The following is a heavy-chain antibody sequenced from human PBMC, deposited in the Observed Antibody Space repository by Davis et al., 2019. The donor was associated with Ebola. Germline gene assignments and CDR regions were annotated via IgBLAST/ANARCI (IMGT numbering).Heavy chain of an antibody. V-gene: IGHV3-73*01. J-gene: IGHJ6*02. D-gene: IGHD4-11*01. Sequence: GESLKISCTASGFTFGDYAMHWVRQASGKGLEWVGRIRSKANSYATAYAASVKGRFTISRDDSKNTAYLQMNSLRAEDTAVYYCASEMTTFYYYYGMDVWGQGTTVTVSS. CDR1: GFTFGDYA. CDR2: IRSKANSYAT. CDR3: ASEMTTFYYYYGMDV.